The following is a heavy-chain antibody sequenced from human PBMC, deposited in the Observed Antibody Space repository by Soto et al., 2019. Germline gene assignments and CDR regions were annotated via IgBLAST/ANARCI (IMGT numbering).Heavy chain of an antibody. CDR3: ARGTGYCISTSCYGYYYYGMDV. V-gene: IGHV1-2*04. CDR1: GCTFTGSY. J-gene: IGHJ6*02. Sequence: ASVKVSCKASGCTFTGSYMHWVRQAPGQGLEWMGWINPNSGGTNYAQKFQGWVTMTRDTSISTAYMELSSVTAADTAVYYCARGTGYCISTSCYGYYYYGMDVWGQGTTVTVSS. D-gene: IGHD2-2*01. CDR2: INPNSGGT.